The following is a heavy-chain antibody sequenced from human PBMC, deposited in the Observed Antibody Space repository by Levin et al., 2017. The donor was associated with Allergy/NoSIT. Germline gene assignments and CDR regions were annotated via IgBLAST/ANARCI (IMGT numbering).Heavy chain of an antibody. V-gene: IGHV3-11*01. CDR3: ARTPSRSWFDP. D-gene: IGHD2-2*01. J-gene: IGHJ5*02. CDR1: GLTFSDYY. CDR2: ISSSGSTI. Sequence: GESLKISCAASGLTFSDYYMSWIRQAPGKGLEWVSYISSSGSTIYYADSVKGLFTISRDNAKNSLYLQMNSLRAEDTAVYYCARTPSRSWFDPWGQGTLVTVSS.